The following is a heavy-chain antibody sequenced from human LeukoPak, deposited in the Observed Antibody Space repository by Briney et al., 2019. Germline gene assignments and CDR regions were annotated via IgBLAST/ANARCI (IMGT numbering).Heavy chain of an antibody. Sequence: HTGGSLRLSCAAPGFTFSSYAMSWVRQAPGKGLEWVSTISGGGASTDYADSVKGRFTISRDNSKNTLYLQMNSLRAEDTAVYYCAKDPFDYGDFIPDDWGQGTLVTVSS. CDR3: AKDPFDYGDFIPDD. J-gene: IGHJ4*02. CDR1: GFTFSSYA. D-gene: IGHD4-17*01. V-gene: IGHV3-23*01. CDR2: ISGGGAST.